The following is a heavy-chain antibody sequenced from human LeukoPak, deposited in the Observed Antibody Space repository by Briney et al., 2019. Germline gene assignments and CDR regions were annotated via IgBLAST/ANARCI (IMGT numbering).Heavy chain of an antibody. CDR1: GYSISRGYY. J-gene: IGHJ4*02. D-gene: IGHD3-10*01. V-gene: IGHV4-38-2*01. CDR2: IYHTRST. Sequence: PSETLSLTCGVSGYSISRGYYWAWIRQPPGKGLEWIGTIYHTRSTYYTPSLGSRVTISVDTSKNEFSLNLNPVTAADTAVYYCARAGWIITSGIDYWGQGALVTVSS. CDR3: ARAGWIITSGIDY.